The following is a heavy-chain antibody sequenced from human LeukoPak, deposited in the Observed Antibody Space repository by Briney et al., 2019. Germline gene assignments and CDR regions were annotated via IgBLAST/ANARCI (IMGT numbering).Heavy chain of an antibody. Sequence: SETLSLTCTVSGGSISSYYWSWIRQPPGKGLEWIGYISYSGSTSYNPSLKSRVTISVDTSNNQFSLKLSSVTAADTAVYYCARVHYDFWSGYYKAFDIWGQGTMVTVSS. V-gene: IGHV4-59*01. J-gene: IGHJ3*02. CDR2: ISYSGST. D-gene: IGHD3-3*01. CDR1: GGSISSYY. CDR3: ARVHYDFWSGYYKAFDI.